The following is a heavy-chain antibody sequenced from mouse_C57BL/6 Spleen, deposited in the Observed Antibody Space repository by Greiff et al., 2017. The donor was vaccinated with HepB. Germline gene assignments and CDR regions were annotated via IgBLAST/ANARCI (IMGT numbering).Heavy chain of an antibody. Sequence: QVQLQQSGAELVRPGASVTLSCKASGYTFTDYEMHWVKQTPVHGLEWIGAIDPETGGTAYNQKFKGKAILTADKSSSTAYMELRSLTSEDSAVYFCARSGPTSPSFAYWGQGTLVTVSA. J-gene: IGHJ3*01. CDR3: ARSGPTSPSFAY. V-gene: IGHV1-15*01. D-gene: IGHD3-1*01. CDR1: GYTFTDYE. CDR2: IDPETGGT.